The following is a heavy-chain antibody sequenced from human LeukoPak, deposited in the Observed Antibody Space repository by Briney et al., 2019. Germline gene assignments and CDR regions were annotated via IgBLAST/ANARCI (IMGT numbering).Heavy chain of an antibody. CDR1: GGSISSYY. V-gene: IGHV4-59*06. CDR3: VAGPDYGDYGGSFGGAFDT. D-gene: IGHD4-17*01. Sequence: SETLSLTCTVSGGSISSYYWSWIRQHPGKGLEWIGYIYYSGSTYYNPSLKSRVTISVDTSKNQFSLKLSSVTAADTAVYYCVAGPDYGDYGGSFGGAFDTWGQGTMVTVSS. J-gene: IGHJ3*02. CDR2: IYYSGST.